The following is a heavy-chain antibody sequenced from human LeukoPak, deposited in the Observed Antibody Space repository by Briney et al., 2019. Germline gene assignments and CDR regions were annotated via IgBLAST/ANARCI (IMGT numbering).Heavy chain of an antibody. V-gene: IGHV3-7*03. CDR1: GFTFSHYW. Sequence: PGGSLRLSCEASGFTFSHYWMTWVRQAPGKGLQWVANIKQDGSEQYYLDSVKGRFIISRDDAKSSMNLQMNRLRAEDTAVYYCARGDLLGLTTGHFDYWGQGTLVTVSS. CDR3: ARGDLLGLTTGHFDY. J-gene: IGHJ4*02. CDR2: IKQDGSEQ. D-gene: IGHD4-11*01.